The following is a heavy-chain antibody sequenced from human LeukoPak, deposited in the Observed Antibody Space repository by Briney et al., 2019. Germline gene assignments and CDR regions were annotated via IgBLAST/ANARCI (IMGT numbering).Heavy chain of an antibody. CDR3: ARDYILYYFDY. J-gene: IGHJ4*02. CDR1: GYSISSGYY. Sequence: SETLSLTCTVSGYSISSGYYWGWIRQPPGKGLEWTGSIDHSGSTYYNPSLKSRITISVDTSKNQFSLKLSSVTAADTAVYYCARDYILYYFDYWGQGTLVTVSS. CDR2: IDHSGST. V-gene: IGHV4-38-2*02.